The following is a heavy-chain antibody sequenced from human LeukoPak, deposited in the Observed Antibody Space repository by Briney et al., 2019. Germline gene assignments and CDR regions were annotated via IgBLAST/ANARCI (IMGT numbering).Heavy chain of an antibody. CDR3: ASSLTYYYDSSGYGT. V-gene: IGHV4-39*07. CDR2: IFYSGST. D-gene: IGHD3-22*01. Sequence: SETLSLTCSVSNGSISNSNYYWGWIRQPPGKGLEWIGNIFYSGSTSYNPSLKSRVTISVDTSKNQFSLILTSVTAADTAVYYCASSLTYYYDSSGYGTWGQGTMVTVSS. CDR1: NGSISNSNYY. J-gene: IGHJ3*01.